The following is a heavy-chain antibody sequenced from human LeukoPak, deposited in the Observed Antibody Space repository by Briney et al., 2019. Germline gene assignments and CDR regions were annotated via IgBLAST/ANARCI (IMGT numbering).Heavy chain of an antibody. CDR2: IYTSGST. J-gene: IGHJ4*02. CDR3: AKDGNSGSYYYFDY. D-gene: IGHD1-26*01. V-gene: IGHV4-4*07. Sequence: GRIYTSGSTNYNPSLKSRVPMSVDTSKNQFSLKLSSVTAADTAVYYCAKDGNSGSYYYFDYWGQGTLVTVSS.